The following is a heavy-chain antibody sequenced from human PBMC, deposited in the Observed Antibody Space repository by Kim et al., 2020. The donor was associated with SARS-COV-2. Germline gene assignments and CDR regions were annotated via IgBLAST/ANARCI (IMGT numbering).Heavy chain of an antibody. D-gene: IGHD2-8*01. J-gene: IGHJ3*02. Sequence: GGSLRLSCAASGFTFSNYELNWVRQAPGKGLEWVSYISSSGDYIYYADSVKGRFTISRDNAKNSLYLQMNSLRADDTAVYYCARPPGHCTSAVCYRALTAIWGQGTMVTVSS. CDR3: ARPPGHCTSAVCYRALTAI. V-gene: IGHV3-48*03. CDR1: GFTFSNYE. CDR2: ISSSGDYI.